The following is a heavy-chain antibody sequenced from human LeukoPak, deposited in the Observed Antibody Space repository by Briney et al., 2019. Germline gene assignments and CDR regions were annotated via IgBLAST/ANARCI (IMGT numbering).Heavy chain of an antibody. Sequence: GGSLRLSCAASGFTFSSYAMHWVRQAPGKGLEWVAVISYDGSNKYYADSVEGRFTISRDNSKNTLYLQMNSLRAEDTAVYYCARRAAAGTPYYYYGMDVWGQGTTVTVSS. V-gene: IGHV3-30-3*01. CDR3: ARRAAAGTPYYYYGMDV. D-gene: IGHD6-13*01. CDR2: ISYDGSNK. J-gene: IGHJ6*02. CDR1: GFTFSSYA.